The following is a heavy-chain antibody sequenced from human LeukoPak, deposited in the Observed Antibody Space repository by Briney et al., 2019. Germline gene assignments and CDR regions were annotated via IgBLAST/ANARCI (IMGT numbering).Heavy chain of an antibody. CDR3: ARDLAWGAFDY. Sequence: SETLSLTCTVSGGSISSSTSYWGWIRQPPGKGLQWIGTIYYGGSIYYSPSLKSRVTISVDTSKNQFSLKLNSVTAADTAVYYCARDLAWGAFDYWGQGILVAVSS. D-gene: IGHD7-27*01. J-gene: IGHJ4*02. V-gene: IGHV4-39*07. CDR1: GGSISSSTSY. CDR2: IYYGGSI.